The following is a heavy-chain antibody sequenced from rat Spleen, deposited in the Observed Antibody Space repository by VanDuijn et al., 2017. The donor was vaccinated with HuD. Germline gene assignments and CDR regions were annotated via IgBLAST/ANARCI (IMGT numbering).Heavy chain of an antibody. CDR1: GFSLSSYH. D-gene: IGHD1-11*01. Sequence: QVQLKESGPGLMQPSQTLSLTCTVSGFSLSSYHVSWVRQPPGKGLEWMGVIWGDGSTAYNSALKSRLSISRDTSKSQVFLKMSSLKTEDTATYYCARDEGARDYWGQGVMVTVSS. CDR2: IWGDGST. J-gene: IGHJ2*01. CDR3: ARDEGARDY. V-gene: IGHV2-32*01.